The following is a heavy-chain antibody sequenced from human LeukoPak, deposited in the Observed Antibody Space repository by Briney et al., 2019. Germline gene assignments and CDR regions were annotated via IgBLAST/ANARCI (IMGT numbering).Heavy chain of an antibody. J-gene: IGHJ4*02. Sequence: ASVKVSCKASGYTFPSYFMHWVQQAPGQGLGWMGIINPTGGSTTYAQKFQGRVAMTRDTSTSTVYMELSSLRSDDTAVYYCARTAARRFDYWGQGTLVTVSS. CDR2: INPTGGST. D-gene: IGHD6-6*01. V-gene: IGHV1-46*01. CDR1: GYTFPSYF. CDR3: ARTAARRFDY.